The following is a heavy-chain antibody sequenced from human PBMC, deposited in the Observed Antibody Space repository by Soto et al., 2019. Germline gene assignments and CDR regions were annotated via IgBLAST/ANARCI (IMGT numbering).Heavy chain of an antibody. CDR2: IYASGAT. J-gene: IGHJ4*02. CDR1: GGPISTYY. D-gene: IGHD3-10*01. Sequence: SLTCTVSGGPISTYYWSWIRQPPGGTLEWIGYIYASGATTYNPSLESRVTMSVDMPNNEFSLELTSLTAADTAVYYCARSHSFDGSIYHYYFDFWGQGTLVTV. CDR3: ARSHSFDGSIYHYYFDF. V-gene: IGHV4-59*01.